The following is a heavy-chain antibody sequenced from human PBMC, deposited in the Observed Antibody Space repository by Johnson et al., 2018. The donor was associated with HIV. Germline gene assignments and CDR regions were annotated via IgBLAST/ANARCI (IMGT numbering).Heavy chain of an antibody. J-gene: IGHJ3*02. V-gene: IGHV3-13*01. CDR3: ARGVVPAAADAFDI. CDR2: IGTAGDT. D-gene: IGHD2-2*01. Sequence: VQLVESGGGVVQPGRSLKLSCAASGFTFDDYAMHWVRQTPGKGLEWVSAIGTAGDTYYAGSVKGRFTISRDHAKNSLYLQMNSLTAGDMAVYYCARGVVPAAADAFDIWGQGTMVTVSS. CDR1: GFTFDDYA.